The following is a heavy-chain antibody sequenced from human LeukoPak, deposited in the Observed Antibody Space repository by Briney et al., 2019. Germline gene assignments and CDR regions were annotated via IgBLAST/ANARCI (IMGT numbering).Heavy chain of an antibody. CDR1: GYTFTSYG. Sequence: ASVKVSCKASGYTFTSYGISWVRQAPGQGLEWMGWISAYNGNTNYTQRLQGRVTMTTDTSTSTAYMELRSLRSDDTAVYYCARDSAASGELLPGDYWGQGTLVTVSS. V-gene: IGHV1-18*01. CDR2: ISAYNGNT. D-gene: IGHD1-26*01. J-gene: IGHJ4*02. CDR3: ARDSAASGELLPGDY.